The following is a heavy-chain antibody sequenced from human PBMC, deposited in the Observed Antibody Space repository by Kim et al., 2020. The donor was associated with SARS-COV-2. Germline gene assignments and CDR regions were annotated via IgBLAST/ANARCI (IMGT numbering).Heavy chain of an antibody. CDR2: IKQDGSEK. CDR1: GFTFSSYW. J-gene: IGHJ6*02. Sequence: GGSLRLSCAASGFTFSSYWMSWVRQAPGKGLEWVANIKQDGSEKYYVDSVKGRFTISRDNAKNSLYLQMNSLRAEDTAVYYCAREALYNWNYYYYYGMDVWGQGTTVTVSS. CDR3: AREALYNWNYYYYYGMDV. V-gene: IGHV3-7*03. D-gene: IGHD1-1*01.